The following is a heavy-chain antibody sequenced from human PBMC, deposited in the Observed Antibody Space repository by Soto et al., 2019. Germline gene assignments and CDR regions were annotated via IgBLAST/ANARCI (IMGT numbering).Heavy chain of an antibody. CDR3: ARDKDYGLETFDY. CDR1: GYTFTSYG. D-gene: IGHD4-17*01. Sequence: QVPLVQSGAEVKKPGASVKVSCKASGYTFTSYGISWVRQAPGQGLEWMGWVSGYNGNTNYVQKFQGRVTVTTDTSTSTAYMELRSLRSDDTAVYYCARDKDYGLETFDYWGQGTLVTVSS. J-gene: IGHJ4*02. CDR2: VSGYNGNT. V-gene: IGHV1-18*01.